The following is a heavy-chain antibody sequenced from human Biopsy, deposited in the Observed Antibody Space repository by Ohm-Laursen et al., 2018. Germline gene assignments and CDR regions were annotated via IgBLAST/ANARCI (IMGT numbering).Heavy chain of an antibody. CDR2: IYYSGGT. J-gene: IGHJ6*02. CDR1: GGSISSDY. V-gene: IGHV4-59*07. Sequence: SDTLSLTCTVSGGSISSDYWSWIRQTPGKGLGWIGYIYYSGGTNYNPSLKSRVTISVDTSKNQFSLRLNSVTAADTAVYYCARATNSTGWPYYYFYGMDVWGQGTTVTVSS. CDR3: ARATNSTGWPYYYFYGMDV. D-gene: IGHD2/OR15-2a*01.